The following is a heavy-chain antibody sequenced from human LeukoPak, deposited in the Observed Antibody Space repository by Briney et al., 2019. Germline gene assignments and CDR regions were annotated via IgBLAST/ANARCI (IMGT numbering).Heavy chain of an antibody. CDR1: GSIFSSYA. CDR3: AKKNGGYYDSGGYYYLDY. CDR2: ISGSGGST. D-gene: IGHD3-22*01. J-gene: IGHJ4*02. Sequence: GGSLRLSCAASGSIFSSYAMSWVRQAPGKGLEWVSAISGSGGSTYYADSVKGRFTISRDNSKNTLYLQMNSLRAEDTAVYYCAKKNGGYYDSGGYYYLDYWGQGTLVTVSS. V-gene: IGHV3-23*01.